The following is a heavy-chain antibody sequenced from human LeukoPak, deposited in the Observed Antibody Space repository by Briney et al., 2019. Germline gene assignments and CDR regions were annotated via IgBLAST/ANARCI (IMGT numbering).Heavy chain of an antibody. CDR3: VKDLTYTFDY. D-gene: IGHD3-16*01. CDR2: IGDTGGTT. V-gene: IGHV3-64D*09. CDR1: GFTFSNYN. Sequence: GGSLRLSCSAAGFTFSNYNMHWVSQSPGKGLEHVSIIGDTGGTTRYADSVKGRFSVSRDNSKNTLYLQMSSLRPDDTAIYYCVKDLTYTFDYWGQGTLVTVSS. J-gene: IGHJ4*02.